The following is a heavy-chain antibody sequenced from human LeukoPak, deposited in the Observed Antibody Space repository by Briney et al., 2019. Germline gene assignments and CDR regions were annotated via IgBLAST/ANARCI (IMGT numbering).Heavy chain of an antibody. CDR1: GGSFSGYY. V-gene: IGHV4-34*01. D-gene: IGHD6-13*01. CDR3: VNLSSSWYIAY. CDR2: INHSGST. J-gene: IGHJ4*02. Sequence: PSETLSLTCAVYGGSFSGYYWSWIRQPPGKGLEWIGEINHSGSTYYNPSLKSRVTISVDTSKTQFSLKLSSVTAADTAVYYCVNLSSSWYIAYWGQGTLVTVSS.